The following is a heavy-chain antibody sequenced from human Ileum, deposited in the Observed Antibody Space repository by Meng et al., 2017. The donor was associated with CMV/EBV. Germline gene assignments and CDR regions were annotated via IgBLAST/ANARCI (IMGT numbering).Heavy chain of an antibody. D-gene: IGHD1-26*01. CDR1: GASMTSYY. V-gene: IGHV4-59*01. Sequence: GSLRLSCTVSGASMTSYYWSWIRQAPGKGLEWIGYIYYSGTTKYNPSLKSRITISVDTARNQFSLKLRSVTAADTAVYYCARAGTYERSFDYWGQGTLVTVSS. J-gene: IGHJ4*02. CDR3: ARAGTYERSFDY. CDR2: IYYSGTT.